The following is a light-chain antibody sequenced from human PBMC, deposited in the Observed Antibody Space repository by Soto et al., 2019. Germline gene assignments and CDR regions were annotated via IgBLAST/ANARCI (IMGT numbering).Light chain of an antibody. CDR3: QQRSNWPSLT. CDR1: QSVDGY. J-gene: IGKJ4*01. CDR2: DAS. Sequence: VVRTQSPGTLSVSLGESATLSCRASQSVDGYLAWYQQKPGQAPRLLIYDASNRATGIPARFSGSGSGTDFTLTISSLEPEDFAVYYCQQRSNWPSLTFGGGTKVDI. V-gene: IGKV3-11*01.